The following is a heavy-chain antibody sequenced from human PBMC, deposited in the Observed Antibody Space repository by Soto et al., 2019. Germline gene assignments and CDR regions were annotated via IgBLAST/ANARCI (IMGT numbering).Heavy chain of an antibody. D-gene: IGHD6-19*01. Sequence: LSLTCTVSCGSISSGDYYWSWIRQPPGKCLEWIGYIYYSGSTYYNPSLKSRVTISVDTSKNQFSLKLSSVTAADTAVYYCAREGRLSSGWYEGYYYYGMEVWGHGKTVXV. CDR3: AREGRLSSGWYEGYYYYGMEV. CDR2: IYYSGST. J-gene: IGHJ6*02. V-gene: IGHV4-30-4*01. CDR1: CGSISSGDYY.